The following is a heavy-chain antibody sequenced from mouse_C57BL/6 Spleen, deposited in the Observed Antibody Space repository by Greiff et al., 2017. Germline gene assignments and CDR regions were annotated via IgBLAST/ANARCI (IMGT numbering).Heavy chain of an antibody. Sequence: QVQLQQSGAELVMPGASVKLSCKASGYTFTSYWMHWVKQRPGQGLEWIGEIDPSDSYTNYNQKFKGKSTLTVDKSSSTAYMQLSSLTSEDSAVYYCARSTAQAGNYFDYWGQGTTLTVYS. V-gene: IGHV1-69*01. CDR2: IDPSDSYT. D-gene: IGHD3-2*02. J-gene: IGHJ2*01. CDR3: ARSTAQAGNYFDY. CDR1: GYTFTSYW.